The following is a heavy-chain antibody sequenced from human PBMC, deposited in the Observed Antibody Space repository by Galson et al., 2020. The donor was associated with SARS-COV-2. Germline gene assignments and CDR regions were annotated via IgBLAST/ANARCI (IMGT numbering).Heavy chain of an antibody. Sequence: TGGSLRLSCAASGFTVSSNYMSWVRQAPGKGLEWVTVIYSGGSRYYADSVKGRFTISRHNSKNTLYLQMNSLRAEDTAVYYCARWVDTAYSFDYWGQGTLVTVSS. V-gene: IGHV3-53*04. CDR2: IYSGGSR. D-gene: IGHD5-18*01. CDR1: GFTVSSNY. CDR3: ARWVDTAYSFDY. J-gene: IGHJ4*02.